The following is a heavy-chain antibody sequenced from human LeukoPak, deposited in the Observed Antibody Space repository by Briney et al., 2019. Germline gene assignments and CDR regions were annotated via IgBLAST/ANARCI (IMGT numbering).Heavy chain of an antibody. V-gene: IGHV3-21*01. CDR3: SRLGLTDYFDY. J-gene: IGHJ4*02. Sequence: GGSLRLSCAASGFTFSSYSMNWVRQAPGKGLEWVSSISSSSSYICYADSVKGRFTISRDNAKNSLYLQMNSLRAEDTAVYYCSRLGLTDYFDYWGQGTLVTVSS. CDR2: ISSSSSYI. CDR1: GFTFSSYS.